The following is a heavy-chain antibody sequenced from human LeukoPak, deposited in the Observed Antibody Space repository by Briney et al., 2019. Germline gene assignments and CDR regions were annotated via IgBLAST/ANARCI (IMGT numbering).Heavy chain of an antibody. CDR1: GGSISSGGYY. J-gene: IGHJ4*02. Sequence: PSETLSLTCTVSGGSISSGGYYWSWIRQAPGKGLEWIGYISTSGSTNYNPSLKSRVSISLDTSKNRFSLNLNFVTATDTAVYYCARHRSGYRYTFDYWGQGALVTVSS. D-gene: IGHD3-22*01. CDR3: ARHRSGYRYTFDY. CDR2: ISTSGST. V-gene: IGHV4-61*08.